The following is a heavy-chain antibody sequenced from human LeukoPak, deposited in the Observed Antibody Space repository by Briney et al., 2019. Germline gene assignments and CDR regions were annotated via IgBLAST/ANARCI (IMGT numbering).Heavy chain of an antibody. CDR1: GFTFSSYS. CDR2: ISSSSSTI. J-gene: IGHJ4*02. CDR3: AKDRWFGECPGGY. V-gene: IGHV3-48*01. Sequence: GGSLRLSCAASGFTFSSYSMNWVRQAPGKGLEWVSYISSSSSTIYYADSVKGRFTISRDNSKNTLYLQMNSLRAEDTAVYYCAKDRWFGECPGGYWGQGTLVTVSS. D-gene: IGHD3-10*01.